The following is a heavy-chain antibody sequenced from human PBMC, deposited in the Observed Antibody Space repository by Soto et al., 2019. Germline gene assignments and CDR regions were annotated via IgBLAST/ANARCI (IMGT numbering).Heavy chain of an antibody. Sequence: QVQLQESGPGLVKPSQTLSLTCTVSGGSISSGGYYWSWIRQHPGKGLEWIGYIYYSGSTYYNPSLMSRVTISVDTSKNQCSRKLSSVTAADTAVYYCAGVVTNWNYSNWHAFDIWGQGTMVTVSS. CDR1: GGSISSGGYY. D-gene: IGHD1-7*01. CDR3: AGVVTNWNYSNWHAFDI. CDR2: IYYSGST. J-gene: IGHJ3*02. V-gene: IGHV4-31*03.